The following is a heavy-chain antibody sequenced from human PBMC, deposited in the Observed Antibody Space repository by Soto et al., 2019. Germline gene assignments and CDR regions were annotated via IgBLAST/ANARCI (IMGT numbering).Heavy chain of an antibody. CDR1: GGSITTGGYY. CDR3: ARTKCSGGSCYSWSLGY. CDR2: RYYSEST. V-gene: IGHV4-31*03. Sequence: NPSETLSLTCTVSGGSITTGGYYWSWIRQLPGKGLEWIGHRYYSESTYYNPSLKSRVSISLDTSKNQFSLKLSFVTAADTAMYYCARTKCSGGSCYSWSLGYWGQGTPVTVSS. J-gene: IGHJ4*02. D-gene: IGHD2-15*01.